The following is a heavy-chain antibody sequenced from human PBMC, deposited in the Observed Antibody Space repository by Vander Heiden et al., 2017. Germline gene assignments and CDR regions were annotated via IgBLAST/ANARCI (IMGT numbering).Heavy chain of an antibody. Sequence: QVQLVQSGAEVKKPGSSVQVSCKASGGTFSSYAISWVRQAPGQGLEWMGGIIPILGTANYAQKFQGRVTITADESTSTAYMELSSLRSEDTAVYYCARVSCGGDCYLGYWYFDLWGRGTLVTVSS. CDR1: GGTFSSYA. D-gene: IGHD2-21*02. J-gene: IGHJ2*01. CDR2: IIPILGTA. V-gene: IGHV1-69*01. CDR3: ARVSCGGDCYLGYWYFDL.